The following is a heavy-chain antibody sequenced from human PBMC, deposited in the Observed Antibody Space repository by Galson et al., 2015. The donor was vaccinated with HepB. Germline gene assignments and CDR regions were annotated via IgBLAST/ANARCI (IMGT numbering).Heavy chain of an antibody. CDR3: ARDSSRYCSGGSCYSDY. Sequence: SVKVSCKASGYTFTSYDISWVRQAPGQGLEWMGWMNPNSGNTGYAQKFQGRVTMTRDTSTSTVYMELSSLRSEDTAVYYCARDSSRYCSGGSCYSDYWGQGTLVTVSS. J-gene: IGHJ4*02. CDR2: MNPNSGNT. D-gene: IGHD2-15*01. V-gene: IGHV1-8*01. CDR1: GYTFTSYD.